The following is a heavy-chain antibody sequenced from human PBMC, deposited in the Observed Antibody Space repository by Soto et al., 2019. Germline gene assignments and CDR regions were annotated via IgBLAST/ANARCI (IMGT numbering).Heavy chain of an antibody. Sequence: SETLSLTCAVYGGSFSGYYWSWIRQPPGKGLEWIGEINHSGSTNYNPSLKSRVTISVDKSKNQFSLKLSSVTAADTAVYYCARDWYNWNYGGMDVWGQGTTVTVSS. CDR3: ARDWYNWNYGGMDV. CDR1: GGSFSGYY. D-gene: IGHD1-7*01. CDR2: INHSGST. J-gene: IGHJ6*02. V-gene: IGHV4-34*01.